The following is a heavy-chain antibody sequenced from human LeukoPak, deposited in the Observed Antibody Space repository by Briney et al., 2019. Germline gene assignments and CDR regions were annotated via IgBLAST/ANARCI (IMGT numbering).Heavy chain of an antibody. CDR1: GFTFSNAW. D-gene: IGHD3-16*01. CDR2: IKNKADGGTT. V-gene: IGHV3-15*01. Sequence: GGSLRLSCAASGFTFSNAWMSWVRQAPGKGLEWVGRIKNKADGGTTDYAAPVKGRFTISRDDSKNTLYLQMNSLKTEDTAVYYCTTDGGRKSRLYYLDYWGQGTLVTVSS. J-gene: IGHJ4*02. CDR3: TTDGGRKSRLYYLDY.